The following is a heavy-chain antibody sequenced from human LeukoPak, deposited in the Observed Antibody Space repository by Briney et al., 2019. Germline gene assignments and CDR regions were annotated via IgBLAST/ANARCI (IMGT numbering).Heavy chain of an antibody. CDR3: ARAQTGDFFAY. D-gene: IGHD2-21*01. J-gene: IGHJ4*02. V-gene: IGHV4-59*01. Sequence: SETLSLTCTVSGGSISTYYWNWFRQPPGKGLEWIGYIYHGGSTNYNPSLQSRVTISVDTSKNQFSLNLNSVTAADTAVYYCARAQTGDFFAYWGQGTLVTVSS. CDR2: IYHGGST. CDR1: GGSISTYY.